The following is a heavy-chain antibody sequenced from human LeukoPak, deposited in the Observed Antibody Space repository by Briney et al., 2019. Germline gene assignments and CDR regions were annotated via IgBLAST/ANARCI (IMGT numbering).Heavy chain of an antibody. Sequence: GGSLRLSCAASGFTFDDYAMHWVRQAPGKGLEWVSGISWNSGSIGYADSVKGRFTISRDNAKNSLYLQMNSLRAEDMALYYCAKEGGYWGEGTLVTVSS. V-gene: IGHV3-9*03. J-gene: IGHJ4*02. CDR1: GFTFDDYA. CDR2: ISWNSGSI. D-gene: IGHD1-26*01. CDR3: AKEGGY.